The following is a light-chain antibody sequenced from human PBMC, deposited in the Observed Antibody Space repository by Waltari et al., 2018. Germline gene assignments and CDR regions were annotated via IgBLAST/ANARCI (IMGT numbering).Light chain of an antibody. CDR3: QQYDGEVLT. CDR2: GAS. CDR1: QSVSRNY. Sequence: EIVLTQSPGTLSLSPGERATLSCRASQSVSRNYLYWYQQKGGQAPRLLIHGASIRATGIPDRFSGSGSGTDFTLTISRLEPEDFAVYYCQQYDGEVLTFGGGTKVEI. V-gene: IGKV3-20*01. J-gene: IGKJ4*01.